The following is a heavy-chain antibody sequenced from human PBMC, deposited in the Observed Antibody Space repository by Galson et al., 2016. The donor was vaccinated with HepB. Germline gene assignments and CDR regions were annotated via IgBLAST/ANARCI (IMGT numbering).Heavy chain of an antibody. D-gene: IGHD5-12*01. J-gene: IGHJ1*01. V-gene: IGHV3-30*18. CDR2: ISFDGNTR. CDR1: GFIFDTSG. CDR3: AKDRRPPPYSGYDYGYFEH. Sequence: SLRLSCAASGFIFDTSGLRWVRQAPGKGLEWVARISFDGNTRDYGDSVKGRFTISRDNSKNTLSLQMNSLRDEDTAVYYCAKDRRPPPYSGYDYGYFEHWGPGIPVTVSS.